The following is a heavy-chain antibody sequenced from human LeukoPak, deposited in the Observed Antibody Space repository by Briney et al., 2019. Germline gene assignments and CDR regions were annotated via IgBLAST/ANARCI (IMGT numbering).Heavy chain of an antibody. CDR2: IYTSGST. Sequence: PSETLSLTCTVSGGSISSYYWSWIRQPAGKGLEWIGRIYTSGSTNYNPSLKSRVTMSVDTSKNQFSLKLSSVTAADTAVYYCARGVAYCGGDCYASNSFDYWGQGTLVTVSS. CDR1: GGSISSYY. V-gene: IGHV4-4*07. D-gene: IGHD2-21*02. CDR3: ARGVAYCGGDCYASNSFDY. J-gene: IGHJ4*02.